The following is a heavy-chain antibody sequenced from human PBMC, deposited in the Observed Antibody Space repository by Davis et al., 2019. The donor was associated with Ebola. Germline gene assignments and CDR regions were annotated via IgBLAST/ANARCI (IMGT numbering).Heavy chain of an antibody. CDR2: TYYRSKWYN. D-gene: IGHD3-16*01. CDR1: GDSVSSNSGA. Sequence: HSQTLSLTCAISGDSVSSNSGAWNWLRQSPSRGLEWLGRTYYRSKWYNDYAVPVKSRITINPDTSKNQFSLQLSSVTPEDAAVYYCVRGWGRSGLDVWGQGTTVTVSS. J-gene: IGHJ6*02. V-gene: IGHV6-1*01. CDR3: VRGWGRSGLDV.